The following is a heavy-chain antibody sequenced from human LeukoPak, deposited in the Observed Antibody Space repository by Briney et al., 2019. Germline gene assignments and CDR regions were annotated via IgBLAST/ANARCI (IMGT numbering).Heavy chain of an antibody. CDR3: ARDRSGVVTAYNWFDP. J-gene: IGHJ5*02. CDR1: GFTFSSYG. D-gene: IGHD3-3*01. CDR2: IWYDGSNK. V-gene: IGHV3-33*01. Sequence: GGSLRLSCAASGFTFSSYGMHWVRQAPGKGLEWVAVIWYDGSNKYYADSVKGRFTISRDNSKNTLYLQMNSLRAEDTAVYYCARDRSGVVTAYNWFDPWGQGTLVTVSP.